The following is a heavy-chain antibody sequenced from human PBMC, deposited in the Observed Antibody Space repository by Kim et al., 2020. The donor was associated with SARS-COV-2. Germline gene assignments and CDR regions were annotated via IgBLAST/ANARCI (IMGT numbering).Heavy chain of an antibody. CDR1: GFTFGDYA. V-gene: IGHV3-49*03. J-gene: IGHJ4*02. Sequence: GGSLRLSCTASGFTFGDYAMSWFRQAPGKGLEWVGFIRSKAYGGTTEYAASVKGRFTISRDDSKSIAYLQMNSLKTEDTAVYYCTREISDYGDYGGVDYWGQGALVTDSS. D-gene: IGHD4-17*01. CDR3: TREISDYGDYGGVDY. CDR2: IRSKAYGGTT.